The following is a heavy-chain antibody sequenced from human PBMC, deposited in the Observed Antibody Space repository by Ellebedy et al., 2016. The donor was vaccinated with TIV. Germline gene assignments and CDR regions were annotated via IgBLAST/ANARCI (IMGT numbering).Heavy chain of an antibody. CDR3: AKPYEIFISPFHH. J-gene: IGHJ1*01. Sequence: GESLKISCAASGFTFSSYAMSWVRQAPGKGLEWVSSISGGGGSTYYADSVQVRFTISRDNSKNTLFLQMNSLRAEDTAVYYCAKPYEIFISPFHHWGQGTLVTVSS. V-gene: IGHV3-23*01. CDR2: ISGGGGST. D-gene: IGHD3-9*01. CDR1: GFTFSSYA.